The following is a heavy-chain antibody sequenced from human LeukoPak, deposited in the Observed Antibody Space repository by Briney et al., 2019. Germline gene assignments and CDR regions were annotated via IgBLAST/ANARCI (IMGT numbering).Heavy chain of an antibody. CDR2: INPNSGGT. CDR3: AREYYDSSGYYGPDY. CDR1: GYTVTGCY. Sequence: ASVWVSCKASGYTVTGCYRHWVRQAAGQGHEWMGRINPNSGGTNYAQKFQGRVTMTRDTSIRTAYMELSRLRSDDTAVYYCAREYYDSSGYYGPDYWGQGTLVTVSS. D-gene: IGHD3-22*01. V-gene: IGHV1-2*06. J-gene: IGHJ4*02.